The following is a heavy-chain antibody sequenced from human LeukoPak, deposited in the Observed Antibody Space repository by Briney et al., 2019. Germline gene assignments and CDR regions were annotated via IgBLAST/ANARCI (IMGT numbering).Heavy chain of an antibody. V-gene: IGHV1-24*01. CDR3: ARDPRIAAAEAFDY. Sequence: ASVKVSCKVSGYTLTELSMHWVRQAPGKGLEWMGGFDPEDGETIYAQKFQGRVTMTRDTSTSTVYMELSSLRSEDTAVYYCARDPRIAAAEAFDYWGQGTLVTVSS. D-gene: IGHD6-13*01. CDR1: GYTLTELS. CDR2: FDPEDGET. J-gene: IGHJ4*02.